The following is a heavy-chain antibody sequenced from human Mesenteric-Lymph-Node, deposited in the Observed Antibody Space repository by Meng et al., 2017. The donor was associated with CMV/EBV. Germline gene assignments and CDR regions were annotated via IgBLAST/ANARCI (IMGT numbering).Heavy chain of an antibody. J-gene: IGHJ1*01. CDR2: ISGSGGST. Sequence: GGSLRLSCAVYGESFTSYYWTWIRQPPGKGLEWVSAISGSGGSTYYADSVKGRFTISRDNSKNTLYLQMNSLRAEDTAVYYCAKKYQLLYQYFQHWGQGALVTVSS. CDR1: GESFTSYY. V-gene: IGHV3-23*01. CDR3: AKKYQLLYQYFQH. D-gene: IGHD2-2*02.